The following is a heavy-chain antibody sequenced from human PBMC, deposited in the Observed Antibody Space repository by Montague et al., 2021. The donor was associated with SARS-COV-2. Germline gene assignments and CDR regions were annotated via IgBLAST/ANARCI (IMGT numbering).Heavy chain of an antibody. CDR2: IYTSGST. V-gene: IGHV4-61*02. CDR1: DDSIRSGTYY. J-gene: IGHJ4*02. D-gene: IGHD2-15*01. CDR3: ARDQPAYYTGGNCHPFDY. Sequence: TLSLTCTVSDDSIRSGTYYWNWVRQPAGKGLEWIGRIYTSGSTNYNPSLKSRVTMSVDTSKNQFSLRLSSVTAADTAVYYCARDQPAYYTGGNCHPFDYWGQGTLVTVSS.